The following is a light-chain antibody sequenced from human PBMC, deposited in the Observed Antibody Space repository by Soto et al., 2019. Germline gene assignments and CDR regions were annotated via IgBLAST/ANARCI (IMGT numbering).Light chain of an antibody. V-gene: IGKV1-5*03. CDR3: QQYNSYSS. J-gene: IGKJ1*01. Sequence: DIQMTQSPSTLSASVGDRVTITCRASQRISTWLAWYQQKPGKAPKLLIYKSSTLESGLPSRFSGSGSGTEFPLTISSLQPDDFASYYCQQYNSYSSFGQGTKVEIK. CDR2: KSS. CDR1: QRISTW.